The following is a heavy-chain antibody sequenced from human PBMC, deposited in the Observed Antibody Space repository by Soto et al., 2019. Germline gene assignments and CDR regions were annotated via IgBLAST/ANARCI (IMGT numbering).Heavy chain of an antibody. CDR2: INPKSGGT. CDR3: ARAPVTGTPLDY. V-gene: IGHV1-2*04. Sequence: ASVTVSCQASGYTFTDYYIHWLRQAPGPGLEWMGWINPKSGGTNFSRKFQGWVTMTRDTSINTAYMELSRLTSDDTAVYYCARAPVTGTPLDYWGRGTLVTVSS. CDR1: GYTFTDYY. J-gene: IGHJ4*02. D-gene: IGHD6-19*01.